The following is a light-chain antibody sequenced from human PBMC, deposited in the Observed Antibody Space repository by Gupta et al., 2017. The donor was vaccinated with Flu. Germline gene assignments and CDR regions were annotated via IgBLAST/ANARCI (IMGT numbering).Light chain of an antibody. J-gene: IGKJ2*01. V-gene: IGKV3-20*01. CDR2: GAS. CDR3: QLYGSSPAYT. Sequence: RANLSCRASQTVDASFLAWYQQQPGQAPRLLIYGASTRATGIPDRFSGSGSGTDFTLTINRLEPEDFAVYYCQLYGSSPAYTFGQGTKLEI. CDR1: QTVDASF.